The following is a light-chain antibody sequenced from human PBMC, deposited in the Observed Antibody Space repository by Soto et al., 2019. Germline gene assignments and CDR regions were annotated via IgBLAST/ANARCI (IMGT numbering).Light chain of an antibody. CDR1: QSVSSSY. J-gene: IGKJ5*01. CDR2: GAS. Sequence: EIVLTQSPGTLSLSPGERSTLSCRAIQSVSSSYLAWYQQKPGQAPRLLIYGASSRATGIPDRFTGSGSGTDFTLTISRLEPEDFAVYYCQQYGGTHPITFGQGTRLEIK. CDR3: QQYGGTHPIT. V-gene: IGKV3-20*01.